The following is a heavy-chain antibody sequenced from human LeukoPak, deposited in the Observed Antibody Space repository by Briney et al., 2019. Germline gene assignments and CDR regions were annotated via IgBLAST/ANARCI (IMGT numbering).Heavy chain of an antibody. J-gene: IGHJ4*02. CDR1: FSGNY. D-gene: IGHD5-12*01. CDR3: ATSQIRLGFFDN. V-gene: IGHV1-2*02. CDR2: IDRNSGDT. Sequence: APVKVSCKASFSGNYFQWVRQAPGQGFEWIGCIDRNSGDTDYAQKFQGMVTMTRDQSSTTGYMELYGLRPDDTAIYHCATSQIRLGFFDNWGQGTRVFVSP.